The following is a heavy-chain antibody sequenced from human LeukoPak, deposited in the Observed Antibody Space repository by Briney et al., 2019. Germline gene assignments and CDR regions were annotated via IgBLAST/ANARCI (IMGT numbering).Heavy chain of an antibody. V-gene: IGHV4-59*01. CDR3: ARDGVGILGIPHYFDY. CDR2: ISDSGST. CDR1: GGSISSYY. D-gene: IGHD3-16*01. Sequence: SETLSLTCTVSGGSISSYYWSWIRQPPGKGLEWIGYISDSGSTGYNPSLKSRVTISLGTSSNQFSLKLSAVTAADTAVYYCARDGVGILGIPHYFDYWGQGTLVTVSS. J-gene: IGHJ4*02.